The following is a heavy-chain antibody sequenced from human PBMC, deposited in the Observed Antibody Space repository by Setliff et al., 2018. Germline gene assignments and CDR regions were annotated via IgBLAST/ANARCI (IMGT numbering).Heavy chain of an antibody. V-gene: IGHV3-7*01. Sequence: RLSCVGTGFSFRNCWASWVRQAPGKGPEWLASINPGGSETYYVDSARGRFTISRDNARNSLSLQMNSLRSDDTAVYYCLGAGTCSYWGQGTRVTVSS. CDR3: LGAGTCSY. CDR1: GFSFRNCW. D-gene: IGHD3-10*02. J-gene: IGHJ4*02. CDR2: INPGGSET.